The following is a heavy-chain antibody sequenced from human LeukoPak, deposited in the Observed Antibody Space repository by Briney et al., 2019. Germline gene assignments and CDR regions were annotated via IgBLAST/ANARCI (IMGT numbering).Heavy chain of an antibody. Sequence: SETLSLTCTVSGYSISSGYYWGWIRQPPGKGLEWIGSIYHSGSTYYNPSLKSRVTISVDTSKNQFSLKLSSVTAADTAVYYCARYTDAFDIWGQGTMVTVSS. V-gene: IGHV4-38-2*02. CDR3: ARYTDAFDI. CDR1: GYSISSGYY. CDR2: IYHSGST. D-gene: IGHD1-14*01. J-gene: IGHJ3*02.